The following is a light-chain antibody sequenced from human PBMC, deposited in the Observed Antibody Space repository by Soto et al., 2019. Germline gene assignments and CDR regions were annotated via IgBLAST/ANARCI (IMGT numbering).Light chain of an antibody. CDR3: QQYYSYPQT. CDR2: AAS. CDR1: QGISSY. V-gene: IGKV1-8*01. J-gene: IGKJ1*01. Sequence: AIRMTQSPSSLSASTGDRVTITCRASQGISSYLAWYQQKPGKAPKLLIYAASTLQSGVPSMFSGSGSGTDFTLTISCLQSEDFATYSCQQYYSYPQTFGQGIKVEIK.